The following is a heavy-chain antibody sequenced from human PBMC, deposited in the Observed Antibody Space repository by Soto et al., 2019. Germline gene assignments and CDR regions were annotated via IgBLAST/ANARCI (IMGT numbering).Heavy chain of an antibody. CDR3: ARDIGEMSAV. D-gene: IGHD3-10*01. Sequence: GFLRLSGTDAGFTFSSSTMTWVRQGPGKGLEWVSSISSSSSYIYFADSLKGRFTISRDNAKNSLYLQMNSLRAEDTDVYYCARDIGEMSAVWGQGTQVTVSS. J-gene: IGHJ4*02. V-gene: IGHV3-21*06. CDR1: GFTFSSST. CDR2: ISSSSSYI.